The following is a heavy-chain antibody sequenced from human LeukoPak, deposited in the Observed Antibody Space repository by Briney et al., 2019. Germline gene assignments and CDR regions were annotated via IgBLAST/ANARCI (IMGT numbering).Heavy chain of an antibody. D-gene: IGHD1-1*01. CDR2: ISGSGGST. CDR3: AKGNWRYFDY. CDR1: GFTFSTYV. Sequence: GGSLRLSCAASGFTFSTYVMSGVRQAPGKGLEWVSAISGSGGSTYYADSVKGRFTISRDNSKNTLYLQMNSLGADDTAVYYCAKGNWRYFDYWGQGTLVTVSS. J-gene: IGHJ4*02. V-gene: IGHV3-23*01.